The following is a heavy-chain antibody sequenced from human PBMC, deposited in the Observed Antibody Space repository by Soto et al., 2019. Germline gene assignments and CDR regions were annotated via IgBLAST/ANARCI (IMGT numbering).Heavy chain of an antibody. CDR1: GFTFSSYS. Sequence: GGSLRLSCAASGFTFSSYSMNWVRQAPGKGLEWVSSISSSSSYIYYADSVKGRFTISRDNAKNSLYLQMNSLRAEDTAVYYCARVASNSPPTAQWLVSIDYWGQGTLVTVSS. J-gene: IGHJ4*02. CDR2: ISSSSSYI. D-gene: IGHD6-19*01. V-gene: IGHV3-21*01. CDR3: ARVASNSPPTAQWLVSIDY.